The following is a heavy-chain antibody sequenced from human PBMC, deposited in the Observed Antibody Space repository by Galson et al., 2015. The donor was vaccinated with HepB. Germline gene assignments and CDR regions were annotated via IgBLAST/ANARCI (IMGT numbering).Heavy chain of an antibody. CDR1: GFTVSNTY. J-gene: IGHJ4*02. CDR3: ASPFCTGGSCYPLWY. V-gene: IGHV3-53*01. CDR2: IYSGGAT. D-gene: IGHD2-15*01. Sequence: CAASGFTVSNTYMNWVRQAPGKGLEWASVIYSGGATYYADSVKGRFTISRDNSKNTLYLHVNNLRAEDTAVYYCASPFCTGGSCYPLWYWGQGTLVTVSS.